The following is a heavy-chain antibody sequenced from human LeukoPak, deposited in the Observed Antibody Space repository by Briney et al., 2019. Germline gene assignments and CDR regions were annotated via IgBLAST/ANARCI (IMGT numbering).Heavy chain of an antibody. V-gene: IGHV3-23*01. CDR1: GFTFSNYA. CDR3: GRDLVGATSTFAY. J-gene: IGHJ4*02. D-gene: IGHD1-26*01. CDR2: IIGSGDET. Sequence: GGSLRLSCAGSGFTFSNYAMNWVRQAPGRGLEWVSGIIGSGDETYFADSVRGRFTISRDNSKNTLYLQMNSLRAEDTALYYCGRDLVGATSTFAYWGQGTLVTVSS.